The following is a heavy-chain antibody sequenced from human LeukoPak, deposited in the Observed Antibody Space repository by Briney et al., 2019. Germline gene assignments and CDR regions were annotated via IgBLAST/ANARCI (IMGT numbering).Heavy chain of an antibody. CDR2: SSGNGGST. CDR3: AKDPRVGSRVATPCH. J-gene: IGHJ4*02. CDR1: GFTITSYS. D-gene: IGHD5-24*01. Sequence: GGSLRLSCAASGFTITSYSMSWVRQAPGKGLEWVSASSGNGGSTYYADSVKGRFTISRDNSKSTLFLQMNSLRAEDTAVYYCAKDPRVGSRVATPCHWGQGTLVTVSS. V-gene: IGHV3-23*01.